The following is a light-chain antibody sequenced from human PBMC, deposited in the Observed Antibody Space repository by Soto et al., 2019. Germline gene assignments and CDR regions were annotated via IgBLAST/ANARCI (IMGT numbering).Light chain of an antibody. CDR2: DAS. CDR1: QDISNY. CDR3: QQYDNLPPGLT. J-gene: IGKJ4*01. Sequence: DIQMTQSPSSLSASVGDRVTITCQASQDISNYINWYQQKPGKAPKLLIYDASNLETGVPSRFSGSGSETDFTFTISSLQPEDIPTYYCQQYDNLPPGLTFGGGTKVEIK. V-gene: IGKV1-33*01.